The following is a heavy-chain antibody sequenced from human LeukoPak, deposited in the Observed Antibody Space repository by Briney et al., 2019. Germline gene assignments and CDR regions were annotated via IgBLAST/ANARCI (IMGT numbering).Heavy chain of an antibody. CDR3: AREKSWSRDY. Sequence: GGSLRLSCAASGFTFSSYGMHWVRQAPGKGLEWVAVISYDGSNKYYADSVKGRFTISRDNAKNSLYLQMNSLRAEDTAVYYCAREKSWSRDYWGQGTLVTVSS. D-gene: IGHD2-8*01. CDR1: GFTFSSYG. V-gene: IGHV3-30*03. J-gene: IGHJ4*02. CDR2: ISYDGSNK.